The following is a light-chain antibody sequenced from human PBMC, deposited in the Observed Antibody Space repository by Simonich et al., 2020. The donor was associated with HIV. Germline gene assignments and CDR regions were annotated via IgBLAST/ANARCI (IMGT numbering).Light chain of an antibody. CDR3: SSYTSTSTLV. Sequence: QSALTQPASLSVSPGQSITFSFTGTSIDVGGYNSVSWYQQPQGKAPKLMIYDVTERPSGVSNRFSCSKSGNTASLTISGLQADDEADYYCSSYTSTSTLVFGGGTKLTVL. CDR2: DVT. V-gene: IGLV2-14*01. CDR1: SIDVGGYNS. J-gene: IGLJ2*01.